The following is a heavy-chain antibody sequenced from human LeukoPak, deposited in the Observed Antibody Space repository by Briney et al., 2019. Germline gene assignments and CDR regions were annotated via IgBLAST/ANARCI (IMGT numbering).Heavy chain of an antibody. CDR3: ARGGVGATISDWLDP. V-gene: IGHV4-34*01. D-gene: IGHD1-26*01. CDR1: GGSFSGYY. Sequence: SETLSLTCAVYGGSFSGYYWSWIRQPPGKGLEWIGEINHSGSTNYNPSLKSRVTISVDTSKNQFSLKLSSVTAADTAVYYCARGGVGATISDWLDPWSQGTLVTVSS. J-gene: IGHJ5*02. CDR2: INHSGST.